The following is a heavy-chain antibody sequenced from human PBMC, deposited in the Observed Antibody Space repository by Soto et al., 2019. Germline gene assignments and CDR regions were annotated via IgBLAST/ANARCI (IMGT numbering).Heavy chain of an antibody. V-gene: IGHV3-33*01. CDR1: GFNFGNFG. Sequence: GSLRLSCVASGFNFGNFGMHWVRQAPGKGLEWLTVISNDENIKQDSVRGRFAIARDNSKNTLYLHLTSLRAEDTAIYYCSRGLRGVLDYRGQGTLVPVSS. D-gene: IGHD5-12*01. J-gene: IGHJ4*02. CDR3: SRGLRGVLDY. CDR2: ISNDENIK.